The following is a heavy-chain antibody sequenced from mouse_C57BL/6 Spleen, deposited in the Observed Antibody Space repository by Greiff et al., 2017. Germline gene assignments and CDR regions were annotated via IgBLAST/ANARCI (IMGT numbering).Heavy chain of an antibody. V-gene: IGHV3-6*01. CDR1: GYSITSGYY. D-gene: IGHD1-1*01. J-gene: IGHJ4*01. Sequence: ESGPGLVKPSQSLSLTCSVTGYSITSGYYWNWIRQFPGNKLEWMGYISYDGSNNYNPSLKNRISITRDTSKNQFFLKLNSVTTEDTATYYCARDYGSIYYAMDYWGQGTSVTVSS. CDR3: ARDYGSIYYAMDY. CDR2: ISYDGSN.